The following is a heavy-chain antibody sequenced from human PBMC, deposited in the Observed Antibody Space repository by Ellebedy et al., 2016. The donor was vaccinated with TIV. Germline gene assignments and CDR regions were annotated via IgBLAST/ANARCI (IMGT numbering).Heavy chain of an antibody. CDR1: GYKFDSYL. Sequence: GESLKISCQGSGYKFDSYLVGWVRQMPGKGLEWMGNIHPGDSETTYTPSFQGQVTISVDKSVSTAYLQWRSLEASDTAIYYCAKYDSGSQGFDYWGQGTLVTVSS. D-gene: IGHD3-22*01. CDR3: AKYDSGSQGFDY. V-gene: IGHV5-51*01. J-gene: IGHJ4*02. CDR2: IHPGDSET.